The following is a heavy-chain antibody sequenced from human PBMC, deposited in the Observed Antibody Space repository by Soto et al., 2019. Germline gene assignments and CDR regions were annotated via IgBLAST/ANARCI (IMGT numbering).Heavy chain of an antibody. CDR1: GFTVSSNY. CDR2: IYSGGST. J-gene: IGHJ6*02. D-gene: IGHD3-22*01. Sequence: GGSLRLSCAASGFTVSSNYMSWVRQAPGKGLEWVSVIYSGGSTYYADSVKGRFTISRDNSKNTLYLQMNSLRAEDTAVYYCARDKLTRYYDSSGYYNTQHFTRYYYGMDVWGQGTTVTVSS. CDR3: ARDKLTRYYDSSGYYNTQHFTRYYYGMDV. V-gene: IGHV3-53*01.